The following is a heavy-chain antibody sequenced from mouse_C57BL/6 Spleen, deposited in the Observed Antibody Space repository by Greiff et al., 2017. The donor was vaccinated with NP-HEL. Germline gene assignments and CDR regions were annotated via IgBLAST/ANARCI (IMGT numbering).Heavy chain of an antibody. CDR1: GFSLTSYG. Sequence: VQLQQSGPGLVQPSPSLSITCTVSGFSLTSYGVHWVRQSPGKGLEWLGVIWSGGSTDYNAAFISRLSISKDNSKSQVFFKMNSLQADDTAIYYCARTHYYGRGDAMDYWGQGTSVTVSS. D-gene: IGHD1-1*01. J-gene: IGHJ4*01. CDR2: IWSGGST. CDR3: ARTHYYGRGDAMDY. V-gene: IGHV2-2*01.